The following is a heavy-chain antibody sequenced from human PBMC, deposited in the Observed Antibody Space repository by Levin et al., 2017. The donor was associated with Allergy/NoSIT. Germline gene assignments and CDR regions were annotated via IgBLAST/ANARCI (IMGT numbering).Heavy chain of an antibody. D-gene: IGHD3-3*01. V-gene: IGHV3-30*04. CDR3: ARGYYDFWSGYYTTVQDTPYYYYYGMDV. CDR2: ISYDGSNK. Sequence: GGSLRLSCAASGFTFSSYAMHWVRQAPGKGLEWVAVISYDGSNKYYADSVKGRFTISRDNSKNTLYLQMNSLRAEDTAVYYCARGYYDFWSGYYTTVQDTPYYYYYGMDVWGQGTTVTVSS. CDR1: GFTFSSYA. J-gene: IGHJ6*02.